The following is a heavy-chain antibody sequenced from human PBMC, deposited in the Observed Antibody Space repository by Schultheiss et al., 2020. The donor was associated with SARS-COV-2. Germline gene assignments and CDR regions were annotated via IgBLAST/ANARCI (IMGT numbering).Heavy chain of an antibody. CDR2: ISSSGSTI. Sequence: GESLKISCAASGFTFSNYAMSWVRQAPGKGLEWVSYISSSGSTIYYADSVKGRFTISRDNAKNSLYLQMNSLRAEDTAVYYCASPLWLRLWANWFDPWGQGTLVTVSS. J-gene: IGHJ5*02. CDR1: GFTFSNYA. CDR3: ASPLWLRLWANWFDP. V-gene: IGHV3-11*01. D-gene: IGHD5-18*01.